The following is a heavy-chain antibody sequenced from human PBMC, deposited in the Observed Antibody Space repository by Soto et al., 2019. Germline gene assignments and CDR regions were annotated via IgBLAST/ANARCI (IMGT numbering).Heavy chain of an antibody. Sequence: EVQLVESGGGLVQPGGSLRLSCAASGFTFSTHSMNWVRQAPGKGLEWISYITSSDVTMYADSVKGRFTISGDNAKNSLYLQMNSLRGEDTAVYFCVGEVGFQLIYWGQGTLVNVSS. J-gene: IGHJ4*02. D-gene: IGHD2-2*01. CDR1: GFTFSTHS. CDR2: ITSSDVTM. V-gene: IGHV3-48*01. CDR3: VGEVGFQLIY.